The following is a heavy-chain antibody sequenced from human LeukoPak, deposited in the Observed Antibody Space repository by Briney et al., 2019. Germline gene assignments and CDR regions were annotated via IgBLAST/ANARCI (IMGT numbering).Heavy chain of an antibody. CDR1: GFTFDDYA. V-gene: IGHV3-9*01. CDR2: ISWNSGSI. J-gene: IGHJ6*02. CDR3: AKSYGDYGPGRYYYGMDV. Sequence: GGSLRLSCAASGFTFDDYAMHWVRQAPGKGLEWVSGISWNSGSIGYADSVKGRFTISRDNAKNSLYLQMNSLRAEDTALYYCAKSYGDYGPGRYYYGMDVWGQGTTATVSS. D-gene: IGHD4-17*01.